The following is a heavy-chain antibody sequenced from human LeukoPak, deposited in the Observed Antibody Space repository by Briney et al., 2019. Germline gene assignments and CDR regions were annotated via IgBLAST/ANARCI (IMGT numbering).Heavy chain of an antibody. CDR1: GTSISSGAYS. J-gene: IGHJ4*02. Sequence: SETLSLTCTVSGTSISSGAYSWSWVRQHPGKGLEWIAYIYYSGNTYYNPSLKRRVTISVDTSKNQFSLKLSSVTAADTAVYYCARTIAIFGALGYFDYWGQGTLVTVSS. D-gene: IGHD3-3*01. CDR3: ARTIAIFGALGYFDY. V-gene: IGHV4-31*03. CDR2: IYYSGNT.